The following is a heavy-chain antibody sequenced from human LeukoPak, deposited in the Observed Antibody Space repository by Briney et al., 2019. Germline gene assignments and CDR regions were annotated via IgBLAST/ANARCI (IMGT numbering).Heavy chain of an antibody. Sequence: ASVKVSCKASGGTFSSYAISWVRQAPGQGLEWMGGIIPIFGTANYAQKFQGRVTITTDESTSTAYMELSSLRSEDTAVYYCAREVSSSTDWFDPWGQGTLVTVSS. V-gene: IGHV1-69*05. D-gene: IGHD6-6*01. CDR3: AREVSSSTDWFDP. J-gene: IGHJ5*02. CDR1: GGTFSSYA. CDR2: IIPIFGTA.